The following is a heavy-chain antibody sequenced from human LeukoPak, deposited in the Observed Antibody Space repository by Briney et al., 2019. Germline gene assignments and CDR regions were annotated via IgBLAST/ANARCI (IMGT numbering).Heavy chain of an antibody. J-gene: IGHJ1*01. CDR3: ARPGGRSGLAEYFQH. CDR2: INHSGST. CDR1: AGSFSTYY. V-gene: IGHV4-34*01. D-gene: IGHD6-19*01. Sequence: SETLSLIYAVYAGSFSTYYRSCIRHPPEEGLEWVREINHSGSTNYNPSLKSRVTISIDTSKNQFSLKLTSVTAADTAVYYCARPGGRSGLAEYFQHWGQGTLVTVSS.